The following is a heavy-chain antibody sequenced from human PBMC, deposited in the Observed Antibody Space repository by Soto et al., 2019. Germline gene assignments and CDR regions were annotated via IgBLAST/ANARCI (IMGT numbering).Heavy chain of an antibody. J-gene: IGHJ3*02. D-gene: IGHD1-20*01. V-gene: IGHV1-2*04. CDR2: INPNSGGT. Sequence: EASVKVSCKASGYTFTGYYMHWVRQAPGQGLEWMGWINPNSGGTNYAQKFQGWVTMTRDTSISTAYMELSRLRSDDTAVYYCAREHRGITGTSDAFDIWGQGTMVTVSS. CDR1: GYTFTGYY. CDR3: AREHRGITGTSDAFDI.